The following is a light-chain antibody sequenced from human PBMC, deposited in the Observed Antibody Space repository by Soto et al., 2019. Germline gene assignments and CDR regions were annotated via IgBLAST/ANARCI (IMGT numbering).Light chain of an antibody. CDR2: AAS. CDR3: KQSCNIPRAT. Sequence: DIQLTQAPSFLSASAGDRVTITCRATQVISSYLAWYQRRPGRAPKLLIYAASTLQSGVPSRFSGSGYGTEFTLTIRSLQPDDFATYFCKQSCNIPRATFGRGTKV. CDR1: QVISSY. V-gene: IGKV1-9*01. J-gene: IGKJ1*01.